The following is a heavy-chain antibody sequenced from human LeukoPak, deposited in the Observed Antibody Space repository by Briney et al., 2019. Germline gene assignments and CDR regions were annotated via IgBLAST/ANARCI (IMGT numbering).Heavy chain of an antibody. J-gene: IGHJ3*02. V-gene: IGHV4-38-2*01. Sequence: SETLSLTCAVSGYSISSGYYWGWIRQPPGKGLEWIGSIYHSGSTYYNPSLKSRVTVSLDTSKNQFSLRLTSVTAADTAVYYCATYVEAPMVDAFDIWGQGIVVTVSS. D-gene: IGHD5-18*01. CDR3: ATYVEAPMVDAFDI. CDR2: IYHSGST. CDR1: GYSISSGYY.